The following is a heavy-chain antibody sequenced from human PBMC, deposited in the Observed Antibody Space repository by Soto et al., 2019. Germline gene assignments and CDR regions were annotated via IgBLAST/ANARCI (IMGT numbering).Heavy chain of an antibody. CDR1: GFTFSNAW. J-gene: IGHJ6*02. D-gene: IGHD3-3*01. Sequence: GGSLRLSCAASGFTFSNAWMNWVRQAPGKGLEWVGRIKSKTDGGTTDYAAPVKGRFTISRDDSKNTLYLQMNSLKTEDTAVFYFTILDPRGYYYFGMDFWGEGTTVT. CDR2: IKSKTDGGTT. CDR3: TILDPRGYYYFGMDF. V-gene: IGHV3-15*07.